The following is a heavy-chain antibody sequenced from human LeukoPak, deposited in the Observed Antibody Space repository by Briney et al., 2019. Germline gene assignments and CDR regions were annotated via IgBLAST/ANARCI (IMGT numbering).Heavy chain of an antibody. Sequence: GGSLRLSCAVSGFTLSSYWMNWVRQAPGKGLEWVANIKQDGSEKYYVDSVEGRFTISRDNAKSSLYLQMNSLRAEDTAVYYCARGRFESNGDYDYWGQGTLVTVSS. CDR2: IKQDGSEK. CDR3: ARGRFESNGDYDY. J-gene: IGHJ4*02. CDR1: GFTLSSYW. V-gene: IGHV3-7*01. D-gene: IGHD4-11*01.